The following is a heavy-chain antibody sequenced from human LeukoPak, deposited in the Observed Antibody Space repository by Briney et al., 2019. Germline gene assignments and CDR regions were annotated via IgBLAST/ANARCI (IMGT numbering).Heavy chain of an antibody. J-gene: IGHJ4*02. CDR1: GGSFSGYY. D-gene: IGHD4-11*01. Sequence: PSETLSLTCAVYGGSFSGYYWSWIRQPPGKGLEWIGEINHSGSTNYNPSLKSRVTISVDTSKNQFSLRLTSVNAADTAVYYCATTNDYTRWGYDYWGQGTLVTVSS. V-gene: IGHV4-34*01. CDR2: INHSGST. CDR3: ATTNDYTRWGYDY.